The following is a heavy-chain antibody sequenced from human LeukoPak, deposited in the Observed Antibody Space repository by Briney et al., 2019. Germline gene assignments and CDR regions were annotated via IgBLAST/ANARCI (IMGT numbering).Heavy chain of an antibody. D-gene: IGHD1-14*01. J-gene: IGHJ4*02. V-gene: IGHV1-18*01. Sequence: ASVKVSCKASGYTFTSYGISWVRQAPGQGLEWMGWISAYNGNTNYAQKLQGRVTMTTDTSTSTAYMELRSLRSGDTAVYYCARGKWPISRTLIDYWGQGTLVTVSS. CDR2: ISAYNGNT. CDR1: GYTFTSYG. CDR3: ARGKWPISRTLIDY.